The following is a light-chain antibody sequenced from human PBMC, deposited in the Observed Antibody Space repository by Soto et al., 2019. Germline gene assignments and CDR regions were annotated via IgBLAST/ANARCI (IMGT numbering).Light chain of an antibody. CDR2: DAS. Sequence: EIVLTQSPATLSLSPGERATLSCRASQSVSSYLAWYQQKPGQAPRLLIYDASNRATGIPARFSGSGSGTVFTLTISSLEPEDFAVYYCQQRSNWLRTFGPGTKVDIK. CDR1: QSVSSY. V-gene: IGKV3-11*01. CDR3: QQRSNWLRT. J-gene: IGKJ3*01.